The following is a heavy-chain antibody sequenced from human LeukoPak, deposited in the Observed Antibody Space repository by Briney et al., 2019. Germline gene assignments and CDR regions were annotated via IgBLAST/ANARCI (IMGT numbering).Heavy chain of an antibody. D-gene: IGHD3-22*01. Sequence: GGSLRLSCAASGFTFSSYSMNWVRQAPGKGLEWVSYISSSSSTIYYADSVKGRFTISRDNAKNSLYLQMNSLRAEDTAVYYCARDLAPYYYDSSPGGYWGQGTLVTVSS. J-gene: IGHJ4*02. V-gene: IGHV3-48*04. CDR1: GFTFSSYS. CDR2: ISSSSSTI. CDR3: ARDLAPYYYDSSPGGY.